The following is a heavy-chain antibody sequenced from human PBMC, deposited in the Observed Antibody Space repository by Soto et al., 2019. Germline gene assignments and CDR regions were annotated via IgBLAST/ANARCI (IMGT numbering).Heavy chain of an antibody. CDR2: IYYSGST. CDR3: ASSHRAYYDFWSGSFYYYGMDV. J-gene: IGHJ6*02. Sequence: SETLSLTCTVSGGSISSSSYYWGWIRQPPGKGRAWIGSIYYSGSTYYNPSLKSRVTISVDTSKNQLSLKLSSVTAADTAVYYCASSHRAYYDFWSGSFYYYGMDVWGQGTTVTVSS. V-gene: IGHV4-39*01. CDR1: GGSISSSSYY. D-gene: IGHD3-3*01.